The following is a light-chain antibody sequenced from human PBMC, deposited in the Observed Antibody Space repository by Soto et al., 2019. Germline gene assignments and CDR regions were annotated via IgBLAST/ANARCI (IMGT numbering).Light chain of an antibody. J-gene: IGKJ5*01. Sequence: DIQMSQSPSSLSAYVGDRVTITWRASQSVAHFLNWYQQKPGKAPKLLIYATSSLHSGVPSRFSGSGFGTDFTLTISSLQTEDFATYYCQQNYSPPPITFGQGTRLEIK. CDR1: QSVAHF. CDR3: QQNYSPPPIT. V-gene: IGKV1-39*01. CDR2: ATS.